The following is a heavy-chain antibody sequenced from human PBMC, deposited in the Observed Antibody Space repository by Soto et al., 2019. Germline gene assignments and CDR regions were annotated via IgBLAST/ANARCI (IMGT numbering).Heavy chain of an antibody. V-gene: IGHV4-39*01. CDR1: GGSINSSGYY. CDR2: IHYTEST. CDR3: ARQVFNYGSYHLDH. J-gene: IGHJ4*02. Sequence: QLQLQESGPGLLKPSETLSLTCTVSGGSINSSGYYWGWIRQPPGRGLEWIGNIHYTESTNYSPSLKSRVKISVDTPKNQFSLRLSSVTAADTAVSYCARQVFNYGSYHLDHWGQGTLVTVSS. D-gene: IGHD3-10*01.